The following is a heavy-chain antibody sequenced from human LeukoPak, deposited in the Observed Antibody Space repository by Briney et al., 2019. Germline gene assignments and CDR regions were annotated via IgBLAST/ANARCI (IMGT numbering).Heavy chain of an antibody. D-gene: IGHD3-3*01. V-gene: IGHV4-34*01. Sequence: PSETLSLTCAVYGGSFSGYYWSWIRQPPGKGLEWIGSIYYSGSTYYNPSLKSRVTISVDTSKNQFSLKLSSVTAADTAVYYCARHAARYYDFWSGIMSVWFDPWGQGTLVTVSS. J-gene: IGHJ5*02. CDR3: ARHAARYYDFWSGIMSVWFDP. CDR1: GGSFSGYY. CDR2: IYYSGST.